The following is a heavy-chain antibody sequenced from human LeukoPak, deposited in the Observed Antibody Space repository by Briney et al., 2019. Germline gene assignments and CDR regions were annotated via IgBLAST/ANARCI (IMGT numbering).Heavy chain of an antibody. V-gene: IGHV3-48*04. CDR2: ISSSSSTI. CDR3: ARDRRFRDEDIVVVPAAPNDAFDI. J-gene: IGHJ3*02. Sequence: GGSLRLSCAASGFTFSSYSMNWVRQAPGKGLEWVSYISSSSSTIYYADSVKGRFTISRDNAKNSLYLQMNSLRAEDTAVYYCARDRRFRDEDIVVVPAAPNDAFDIWGQGTMVTVSS. CDR1: GFTFSSYS. D-gene: IGHD2-2*01.